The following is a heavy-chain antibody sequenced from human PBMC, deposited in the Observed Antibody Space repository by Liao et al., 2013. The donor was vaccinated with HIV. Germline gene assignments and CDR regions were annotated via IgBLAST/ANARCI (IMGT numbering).Heavy chain of an antibody. CDR2: INHSGST. J-gene: IGHJ5*02. V-gene: IGHV4-34*01. D-gene: IGHD3-10*01. CDR1: GGSFSGYY. CDR3: AREVKNYASGTLQGPFDP. Sequence: QVQLQQWGAGLLKPSETLSLTCAVYGGSFSGYYWSWIRQPPGKGLEWIGEINHSGSTNYNPSLKSRVTISVDTSKSQFSLNLSSVTAADTAVYYCAREVKNYASGTLQGPFDPWGQGTL.